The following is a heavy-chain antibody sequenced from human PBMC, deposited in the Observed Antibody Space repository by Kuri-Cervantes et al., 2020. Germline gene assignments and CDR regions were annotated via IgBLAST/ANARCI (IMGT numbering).Heavy chain of an antibody. CDR2: INHSGST. CDR1: GGSFSGYY. J-gene: IGHJ3*02. V-gene: IGHV4-34*01. Sequence: ESLKISCAVYGGSFSGYYWSWIRQPPGKGLEWIGEINHSGSTNYNPSLKSRVTISVDTSKNQFSLKLSSVTAADTAVYYCARGARDDAFDIWGQGTMVTVSS. CDR3: ARGARDDAFDI.